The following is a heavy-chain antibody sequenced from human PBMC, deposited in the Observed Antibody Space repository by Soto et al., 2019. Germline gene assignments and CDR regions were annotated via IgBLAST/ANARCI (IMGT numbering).Heavy chain of an antibody. CDR3: ASRIEQQLRWFDP. CDR1: GGSISSSSYY. D-gene: IGHD6-13*01. J-gene: IGHJ5*02. V-gene: IGHV4-39*01. Sequence: PSETLSLTCTVSGGSISSSSYYWGWIRQPPGKGLEWIGSIYYSGSTYYNPSLKSRVTISVDTSKNQFSLKLSSVTAADTAVYYCASRIEQQLRWFDPWGQGTLVTVSS. CDR2: IYYSGST.